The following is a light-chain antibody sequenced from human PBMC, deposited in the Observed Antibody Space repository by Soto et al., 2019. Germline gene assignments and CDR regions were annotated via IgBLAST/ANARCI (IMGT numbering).Light chain of an antibody. CDR3: QQYYSTPLT. Sequence: DIVMTQSPTSLAVSLGERATLNCKASQSVLYTSNNKNYLTWYQQNPRQPPKLLIYWASTRESGVPDRFSGSGSGTDFTLTIISLQAEDVAVYYCQQYYSTPLTFGGGTKGEIK. CDR1: QSVLYTSNNKNY. CDR2: WAS. V-gene: IGKV4-1*01. J-gene: IGKJ4*01.